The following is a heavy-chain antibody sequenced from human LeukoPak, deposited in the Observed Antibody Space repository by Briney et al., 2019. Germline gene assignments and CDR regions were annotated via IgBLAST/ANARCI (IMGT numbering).Heavy chain of an antibody. J-gene: IGHJ4*02. CDR2: INLNSGAT. Sequence: ASVKVSCKASGYTFTGYYMHWVRQAPGQGLEWMGWINLNSGATKYAQNFQGRITMTRDTSISTAYMDLSRLRSDDTAVYHCARAVGATMGHDYWGQGTLVAVSS. D-gene: IGHD1-26*01. V-gene: IGHV1-2*02. CDR3: ARAVGATMGHDY. CDR1: GYTFTGYY.